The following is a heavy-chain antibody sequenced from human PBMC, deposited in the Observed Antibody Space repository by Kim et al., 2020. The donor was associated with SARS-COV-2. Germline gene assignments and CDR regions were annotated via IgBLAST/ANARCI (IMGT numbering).Heavy chain of an antibody. Sequence: GGSLRLSCAASGFTFSSYSMNWVRQAPGKGLEWVSSISSSSSYIYYADSVKGRFTISRDNAKNSLYLQMNSLRAEDTAVYYCARGGPLYDSSGYYCDYWGQGTLVTVSS. CDR3: ARGGPLYDSSGYYCDY. D-gene: IGHD3-22*01. CDR2: ISSSSSYI. CDR1: GFTFSSYS. V-gene: IGHV3-21*01. J-gene: IGHJ4*02.